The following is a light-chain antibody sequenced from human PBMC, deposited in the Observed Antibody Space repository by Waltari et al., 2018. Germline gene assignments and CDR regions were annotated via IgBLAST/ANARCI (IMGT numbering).Light chain of an antibody. J-gene: IGLJ3*02. Sequence: SYVLTQPPSVSVAPGKTARITCGGNDIGSKSVHWYQQKPGQAPVVVMSYDSDRPSGIPERFSGANSGNTATRTITGVEAGDEADYYCQVWDRNPDHTEVFGGGTRVTVL. CDR1: DIGSKS. CDR3: QVWDRNPDHTEV. V-gene: IGLV3-21*04. CDR2: YDS.